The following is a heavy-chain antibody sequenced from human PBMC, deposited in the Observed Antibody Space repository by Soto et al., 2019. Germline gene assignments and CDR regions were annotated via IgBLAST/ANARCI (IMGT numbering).Heavy chain of an antibody. Sequence: ASVKVSCKASGYTFASCAMHWVRQAPGQRLEWMGWISAYNGNTNYAQKLQGRVTMTTDTSTSTAYMELRSLRSDDTAVYYCARVGRETPYFDYWGQGTLVTVSS. CDR3: ARVGRETPYFDY. D-gene: IGHD1-26*01. CDR1: GYTFASCA. V-gene: IGHV1-18*01. J-gene: IGHJ4*02. CDR2: ISAYNGNT.